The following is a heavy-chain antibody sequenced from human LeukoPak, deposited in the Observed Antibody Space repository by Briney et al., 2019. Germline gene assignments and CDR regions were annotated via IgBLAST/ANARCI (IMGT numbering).Heavy chain of an antibody. D-gene: IGHD3-22*01. CDR1: GFTFSRYA. V-gene: IGHV3-23*01. Sequence: PGRSLRLSCAASGFTFSRYAMNWVRQAPGNGLEWVSLISTSGNTHYADSVEGRFTISRDNSKNTLYLQMNSLRAEDTAVYHCAKDLDSSGDYSYRYWGQGTLVTVSS. J-gene: IGHJ4*02. CDR2: ISTSGNT. CDR3: AKDLDSSGDYSYRY.